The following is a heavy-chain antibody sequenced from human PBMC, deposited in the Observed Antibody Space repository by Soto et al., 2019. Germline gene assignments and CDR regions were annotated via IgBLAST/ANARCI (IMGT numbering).Heavy chain of an antibody. CDR2: IYYRGST. CDR3: ARQVVTASSPIYYFDY. J-gene: IGHJ4*02. CDR1: GGSISSYY. Sequence: PSETLSLTCTVSGGSISSYYWSWIRQPPGKGQERIGYIYYRGSTNYNPSLKSRVTISVDTSKNQFSLKLYSVTAADTFMYYWARQVVTASSPIYYFDYWGQGILVTVSS. V-gene: IGHV4-59*08. D-gene: IGHD2-21*02.